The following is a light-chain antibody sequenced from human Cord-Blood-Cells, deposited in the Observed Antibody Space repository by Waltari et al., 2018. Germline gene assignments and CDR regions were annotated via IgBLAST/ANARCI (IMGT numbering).Light chain of an antibody. J-gene: IGLJ3*02. Sequence: QSALTQPASVSGSPGQSIPISCTGTSSHVGGYHYVSWYQQHPGKAPKLMIYDVSNRPSGVSNRFSGSKSGNTASLTISGLQAEDEADYYCSSYTSSSTLVFGGGTKLTVL. CDR2: DVS. CDR1: SSHVGGYHY. CDR3: SSYTSSSTLV. V-gene: IGLV2-14*01.